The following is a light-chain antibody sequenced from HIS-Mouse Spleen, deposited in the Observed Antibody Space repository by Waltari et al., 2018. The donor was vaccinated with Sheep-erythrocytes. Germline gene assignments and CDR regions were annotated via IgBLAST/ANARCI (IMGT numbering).Light chain of an antibody. CDR2: QDS. CDR1: KLGEKY. CDR3: QAWDSSTAWV. J-gene: IGLJ3*02. V-gene: IGLV3-1*01. Sequence: SYELTQPPSVSVSPGQTASITCSGDKLGEKYACWYQQKPGHAPVLVIYQDSKRPSGITERFSGSNSGNTATLTISGTQAMDEADYYCQAWDSSTAWVFGGGTKLTVL.